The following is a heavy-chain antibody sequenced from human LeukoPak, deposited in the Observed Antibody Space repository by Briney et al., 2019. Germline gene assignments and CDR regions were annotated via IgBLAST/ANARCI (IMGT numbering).Heavy chain of an antibody. CDR1: GFTFSDYY. J-gene: IGHJ4*02. CDR2: TRDKANSYTT. Sequence: SGGSLRLSCAASGFTFSDYYMDRVRQAPGKGLEWVGRTRDKANSYTTQYAASVKGRFTVSRGYSENSLYLQMSSLKTEDTAVYYCARASDYDQRSFDYWGQGTLVTVSS. V-gene: IGHV3-72*01. CDR3: ARASDYDQRSFDY. D-gene: IGHD3-22*01.